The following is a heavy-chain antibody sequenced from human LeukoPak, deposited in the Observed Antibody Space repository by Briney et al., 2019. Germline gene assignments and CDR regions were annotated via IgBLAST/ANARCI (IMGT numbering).Heavy chain of an antibody. Sequence: SLRLSCAASGFTFDDYAMHWVRQAPGKGLEWVSGISWNSGSIGYADSVKGRFTISRDNAKNSLYLQMNSLRAEDTALYYCAKDTHYYGSGSFDYWGQGTLVTVSS. CDR3: AKDTHYYGSGSFDY. D-gene: IGHD3-10*01. V-gene: IGHV3-9*01. CDR2: ISWNSGSI. CDR1: GFTFDDYA. J-gene: IGHJ4*02.